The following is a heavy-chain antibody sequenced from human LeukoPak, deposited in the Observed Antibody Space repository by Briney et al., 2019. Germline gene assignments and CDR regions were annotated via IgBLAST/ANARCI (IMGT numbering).Heavy chain of an antibody. J-gene: IGHJ3*02. CDR1: GFTFSSYS. CDR3: AREDAEQMDNSFDI. CDR2: VYYIGST. V-gene: IGHV4-39*07. Sequence: GSLRLSCAASGFTFSSYSMNWVRQAPGKGPEWIGSVYYIGSTFYNPSLKSRLTISIDTSKNQFSLKLRSVTAADTAVYYCAREDAEQMDNSFDIWGQGTMVTVSS. D-gene: IGHD5-24*01.